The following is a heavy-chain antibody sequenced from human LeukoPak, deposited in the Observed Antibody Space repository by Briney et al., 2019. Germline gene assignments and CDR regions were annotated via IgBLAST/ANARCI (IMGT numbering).Heavy chain of an antibody. CDR3: ARDQGAELPYFQH. J-gene: IGHJ1*01. Sequence: PGGSPRLSFAASGFTFCSYSRNWVRQAPGKGLEWVSSISTDSTYIYYADSVKGRFTISRDNNAENSLYLQMNSLRAEDTAVYYCARDQGAELPYFQHWGQGTLVTVSS. V-gene: IGHV3-21*01. CDR2: ISTDSTYI. CDR1: GFTFCSYS. D-gene: IGHD1-26*01.